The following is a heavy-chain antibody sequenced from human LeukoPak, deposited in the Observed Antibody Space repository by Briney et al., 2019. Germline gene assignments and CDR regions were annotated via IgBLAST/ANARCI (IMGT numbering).Heavy chain of an antibody. V-gene: IGHV1-69*13. Sequence: VASVKVSCTASGGTFSSYAISWVRQAPGQGLEWMGGIIPIFGTANYAQKFQGRVTITADESTSTAYMELSSLRSEDTAVYYCARAAKGQYYYDSSGYLYYFDYWGQGTLVTVSS. CDR1: GGTFSSYA. J-gene: IGHJ4*02. CDR2: IIPIFGTA. CDR3: ARAAKGQYYYDSSGYLYYFDY. D-gene: IGHD3-22*01.